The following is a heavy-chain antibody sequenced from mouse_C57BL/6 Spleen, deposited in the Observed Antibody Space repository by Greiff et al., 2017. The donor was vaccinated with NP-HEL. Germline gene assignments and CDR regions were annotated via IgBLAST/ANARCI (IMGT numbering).Heavy chain of an antibody. Sequence: QVQLKQPGAELVRPGSSVKLSCKASGYTFTSYWMDWVKQRPGQGLEWIGNIYPSDSETHYNQKFKDKATLTVDKSSSTAYMQLSSLTSEDSAVYYCARGGEGVWDWGQGTLVTVSA. CDR1: GYTFTSYW. V-gene: IGHV1-61*01. J-gene: IGHJ3*01. D-gene: IGHD2-13*01. CDR2: IYPSDSET. CDR3: ARGGEGVWD.